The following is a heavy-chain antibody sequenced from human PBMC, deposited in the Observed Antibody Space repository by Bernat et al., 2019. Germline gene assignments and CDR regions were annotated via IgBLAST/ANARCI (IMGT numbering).Heavy chain of an antibody. CDR3: ARDSQAARPGWFDP. CDR2: ILYDGSNQ. V-gene: IGHV3-33*05. D-gene: IGHD6-6*01. J-gene: IGHJ5*02. Sequence: QVHLVESGGGVVQPGRSLRLSCAASGFTFGSYGMHWVRQAPGKGLEWVTFILYDGSNQDYADSVKGRFTISRDNAKNTLYLQMNSLRAEDTAVYYCARDSQAARPGWFDPWGQGTLVDVSS. CDR1: GFTFGSYG.